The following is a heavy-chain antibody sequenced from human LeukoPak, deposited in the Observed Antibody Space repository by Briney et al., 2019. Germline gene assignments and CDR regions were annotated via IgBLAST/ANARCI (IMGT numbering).Heavy chain of an antibody. V-gene: IGHV4-30-4*01. CDR1: GGSISSGDYY. D-gene: IGHD3-10*01. CDR2: IYYSGST. CDR3: ARGDYGSGSPLDD. Sequence: PSETLSLTCTVSGGSISSGDYYWSWIRQPPGKGLEWIGYIYYSGSTYYNPSLKSRVTISVDTSKNQFSLKLSSVTAADTAVYYCARGDYGSGSPLDDWGQGTLVTVS. J-gene: IGHJ4*02.